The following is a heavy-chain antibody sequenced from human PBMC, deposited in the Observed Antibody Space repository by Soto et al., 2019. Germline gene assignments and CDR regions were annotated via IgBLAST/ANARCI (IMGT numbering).Heavy chain of an antibody. Sequence: ASVKVSCKASGCTFTSYYMHWVRQAPGQGLEWMGIINPSGGSTSYAQKFQGRVTMTRDTSTSTVYMELSSLRSEDTAVYYCARGSGSYSSWASNAEYFQHWGQGTLVTVSS. J-gene: IGHJ1*01. CDR1: GCTFTSYY. V-gene: IGHV1-46*01. D-gene: IGHD1-26*01. CDR2: INPSGGST. CDR3: ARGSGSYSSWASNAEYFQH.